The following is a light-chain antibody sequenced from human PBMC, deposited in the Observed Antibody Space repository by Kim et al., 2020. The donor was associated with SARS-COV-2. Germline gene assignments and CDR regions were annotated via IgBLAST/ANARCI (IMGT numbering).Light chain of an antibody. CDR3: QACDSSSVV. J-gene: IGLJ2*01. Sequence: SYELTQPPSVSVSPGQTASIPCSGDDLGGKYVCWYQQKPGQSPLLVIYQDDKRPSGIPERFSGSNSGNTATLTISGTQAMDESDYYCQACDSSSVVFGGGTQLTVL. CDR1: DLGGKY. CDR2: QDD. V-gene: IGLV3-1*01.